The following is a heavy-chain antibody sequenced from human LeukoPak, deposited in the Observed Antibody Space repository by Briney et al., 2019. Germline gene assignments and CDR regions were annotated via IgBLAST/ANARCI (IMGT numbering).Heavy chain of an antibody. V-gene: IGHV4-61*02. CDR2: IYTSGST. CDR3: ARMFYTVTTRGTYYFDY. Sequence: SETLSLTCTVSGGSISSGSYYWSRIRQPAGKGLEWIGRIYTSGSTNYNPSLKSRVTISVDTSKNQFSLKLSSVTAADTAVYYCARMFYTVTTRGTYYFDYWGQGTLVTVSS. J-gene: IGHJ4*02. CDR1: GGSISSGSYY. D-gene: IGHD4-17*01.